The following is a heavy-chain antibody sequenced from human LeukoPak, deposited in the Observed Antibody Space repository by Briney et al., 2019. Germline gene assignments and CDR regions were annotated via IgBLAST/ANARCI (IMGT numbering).Heavy chain of an antibody. CDR3: ARAEGDYLNYYGMDV. J-gene: IGHJ6*02. Sequence: GGSLILSCAASGFTLSSYSMNWVRQAPGKGLEWVSSISSSSSYIYYADSVKGRFTISRDNAKNSLCLQMNSLRAEDTAVYYCARAEGDYLNYYGMDVWGQGTTVTVSS. V-gene: IGHV3-21*01. CDR1: GFTLSSYS. CDR2: ISSSSSYI. D-gene: IGHD4-17*01.